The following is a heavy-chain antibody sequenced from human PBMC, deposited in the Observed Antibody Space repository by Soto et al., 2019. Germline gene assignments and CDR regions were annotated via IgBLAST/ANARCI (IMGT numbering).Heavy chain of an antibody. CDR1: GGSISRGGYY. V-gene: IGHV4-31*03. J-gene: IGHJ6*02. Sequence: SETLSLTCTVSGGSISRGGYYWSWIRQHPGKGLEWIGYIYYSGSTYYNPSLKSRVTISVDTSKNQFSLKLSSVTAADTAVYYCARIGYYYYGMDVWGQGTTVTVSS. CDR2: IYYSGST. CDR3: ARIGYYYYGMDV.